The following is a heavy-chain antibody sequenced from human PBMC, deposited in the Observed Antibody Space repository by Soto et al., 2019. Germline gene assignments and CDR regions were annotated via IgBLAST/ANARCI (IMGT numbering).Heavy chain of an antibody. CDR3: AKDNTDSSGWYHVFDY. V-gene: IGHV3-23*01. CDR1: GFTFSSYA. CDR2: ISGSGGST. D-gene: IGHD6-19*01. Sequence: GGSLRLSCAASGFTFSSYAMSWVRQAPGKGLEWVSAISGSGGSTYYADSVEGRFTISRDNSKNTLYLQMNSLRAEDTAVYYCAKDNTDSSGWYHVFDYWGQGTLVTVSS. J-gene: IGHJ4*02.